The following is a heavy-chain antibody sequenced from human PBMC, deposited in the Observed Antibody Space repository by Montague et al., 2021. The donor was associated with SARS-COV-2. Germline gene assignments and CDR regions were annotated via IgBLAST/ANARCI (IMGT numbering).Heavy chain of an antibody. CDR2: VHYSGNI. Sequence: SETLSLTCSVSGGSINSDSYYWGWIRQLPGKTLEWVGSVHYSGNIYYNPSLKSRVSISVDPSKNQFSLNVSSVTAADTAVCYCVRHGYGPVFRNDYWGQGTLVTVSS. CDR3: VRHGYGPVFRNDY. V-gene: IGHV4-39*01. CDR1: GGSINSDSYY. J-gene: IGHJ4*02. D-gene: IGHD5-18*01.